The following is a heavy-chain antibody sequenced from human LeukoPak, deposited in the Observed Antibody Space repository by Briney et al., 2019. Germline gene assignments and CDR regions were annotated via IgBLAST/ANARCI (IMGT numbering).Heavy chain of an antibody. CDR3: ARGGLGIYGMDV. V-gene: IGHV3-33*01. CDR1: GFTFSSYV. D-gene: IGHD3/OR15-3a*01. CDR2: IWYDGSNK. Sequence: PGGSLRRSCAASGFTFSSYVMHWVRQAPGKGLEWGAVIWYDGSNKYYADSVKGRFTISRDNSKNTLYLQMNSLRAEDTAVYYCARGGLGIYGMDVWGQGTTVTVSS. J-gene: IGHJ6*02.